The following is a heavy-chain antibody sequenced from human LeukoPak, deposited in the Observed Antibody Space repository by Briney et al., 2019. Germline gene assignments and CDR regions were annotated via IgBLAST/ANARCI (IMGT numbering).Heavy chain of an antibody. CDR1: GFTFSTHG. Sequence: GGSLRLSCAASGFTFSTHGMHWVRQAPGKGLEWVAVISYDGSNKYYADSVKGRFTISRDNSKNTLYLQMNSLRAEDTALYYCAKDPCSSTSCYAYNFYYYGMDVWGQGTTVTVSS. CDR3: AKDPCSSTSCYAYNFYYYGMDV. J-gene: IGHJ6*02. D-gene: IGHD2-2*01. V-gene: IGHV3-30*18. CDR2: ISYDGSNK.